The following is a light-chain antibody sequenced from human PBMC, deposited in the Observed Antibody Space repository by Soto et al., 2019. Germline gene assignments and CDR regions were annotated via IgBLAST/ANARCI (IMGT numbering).Light chain of an antibody. V-gene: IGKV3-20*01. Sequence: EIVLTQTPGTLSLSPGERATLSCRASQSVTSTYLAWYQQKPGQAPRLLIYGASSRATGIPDRFSGSGSGTDFTLTISRLEPEDFALYYCHQYGYSLWTFGQGTKVDI. J-gene: IGKJ1*01. CDR3: HQYGYSLWT. CDR2: GAS. CDR1: QSVTSTY.